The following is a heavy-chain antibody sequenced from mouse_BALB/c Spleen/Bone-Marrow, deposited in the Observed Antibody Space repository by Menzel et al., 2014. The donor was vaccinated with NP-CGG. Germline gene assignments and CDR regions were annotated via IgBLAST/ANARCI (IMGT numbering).Heavy chain of an antibody. D-gene: IGHD4-1*02. J-gene: IGHJ3*01. Sequence: EVNVVESGGGLVQPGGSMKLSCVASGFTFSNYWMNWVRQSPEKGLEWVAEIRLKSNNYATHYAESVKGRFTISRDDSKSSVCLQMNNLRAEDTGIYYCATGFAYWGQGTLVTVSA. CDR3: ATGFAY. V-gene: IGHV6-6*02. CDR2: IRLKSNNYAT. CDR1: GFTFSNYW.